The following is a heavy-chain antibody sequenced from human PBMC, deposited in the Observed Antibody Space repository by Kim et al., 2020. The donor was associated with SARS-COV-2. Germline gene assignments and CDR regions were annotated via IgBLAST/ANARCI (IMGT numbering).Heavy chain of an antibody. CDR1: GYTFTSYG. Sequence: ASVKVSCKASGYTFTSYGISWVRQAPGQGLEWMGWISAYNGNTNYAQKLQGRVTMTTDTSTSTAYMELRSLRSDDTAVYYCARDHGFLEWLFGRTRMDVWGQGPTVTVSS. CDR3: ARDHGFLEWLFGRTRMDV. CDR2: ISAYNGNT. V-gene: IGHV1-18*01. D-gene: IGHD3-3*01. J-gene: IGHJ6*02.